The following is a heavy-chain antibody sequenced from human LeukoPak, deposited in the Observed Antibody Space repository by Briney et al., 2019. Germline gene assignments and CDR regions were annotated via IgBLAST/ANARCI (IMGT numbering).Heavy chain of an antibody. Sequence: SCKASGYTFTSYAMHWVRQAPGKGLEGVGVISYDGSNKYYAASVKGRFTISRDNSKNTLYLQMNSLRAEDTAVYYCARRGASAGAFDYWGQGTLVTVSP. CDR1: GYTFTSYA. V-gene: IGHV3-30-3*01. CDR3: ARRGASAGAFDY. CDR2: ISYDGSNK. J-gene: IGHJ4*02. D-gene: IGHD1-26*01.